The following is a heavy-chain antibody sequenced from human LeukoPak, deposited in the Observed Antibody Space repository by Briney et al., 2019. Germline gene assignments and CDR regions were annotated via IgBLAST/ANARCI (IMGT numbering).Heavy chain of an antibody. CDR2: IYYSGST. CDR3: ARDYYDRNDAFDI. J-gene: IGHJ3*02. V-gene: IGHV4-59*01. CDR1: GGSISSYY. Sequence: SETLSLTCTVSGGSISSYYWSWIRQPRGKGLEWIGYIYYSGSTNYNPSLKSRVTTSVDTSKNQFSLKLSSVTAADTAVYYCARDYYDRNDAFDIWGQGTMVTVAS. D-gene: IGHD3-22*01.